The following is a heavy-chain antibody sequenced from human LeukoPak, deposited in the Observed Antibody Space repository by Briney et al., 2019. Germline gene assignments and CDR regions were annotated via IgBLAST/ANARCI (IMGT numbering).Heavy chain of an antibody. CDR3: TQNLVAAAGDH. CDR1: GFTFSNYW. J-gene: IGHJ4*02. V-gene: IGHV3-7*01. D-gene: IGHD6-13*01. Sequence: GGSLRLSCAASGFTFSNYWMTWVRQAPGKGLEWVANIKPDGSVGYYVDSVRGRFIISRDNAGNSLYLQMNSLRVQDTAVYYCTQNLVAAAGDHWGQGTLLIVSS. CDR2: IKPDGSVG.